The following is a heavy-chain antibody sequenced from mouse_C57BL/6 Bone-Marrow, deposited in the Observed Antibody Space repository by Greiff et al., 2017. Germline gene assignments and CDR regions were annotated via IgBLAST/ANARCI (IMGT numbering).Heavy chain of an antibody. Sequence: QVQLKQPGAELVKPGASVKLSCKASGYTFTSYWMHWVKQRPGRGLEWIGRIDPNSGGTKYNEQFKSKATLTVDKPSSTAYMQLSSLTSEDSAVYYSARGGITTVVATDTYWGQGTTLTVSS. D-gene: IGHD1-1*01. CDR3: ARGGITTVVATDTY. CDR1: GYTFTSYW. J-gene: IGHJ2*01. V-gene: IGHV1-72*01. CDR2: IDPNSGGT.